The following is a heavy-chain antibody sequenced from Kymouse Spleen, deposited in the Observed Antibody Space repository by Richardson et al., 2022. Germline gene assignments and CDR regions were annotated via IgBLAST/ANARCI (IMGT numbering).Heavy chain of an antibody. Sequence: QVQLVESGGGVVQPGRSLRLSCAASGFTFSSYGMHWVRQAPGKGLEWVAVISYDGSNKYYADSVKGRFTISRDNSKNTLYLQMNSLRAEDTAVYYCANSSFDYWGQGTLVTVSS. D-gene: IGHD6-13*01,IGHD6-19*01,IGHD6-25*01. CDR3: ANSSFDY. CDR1: GFTFSSYG. V-gene: IGHV3-30*18. J-gene: IGHJ4*02. CDR2: ISYDGSNK.